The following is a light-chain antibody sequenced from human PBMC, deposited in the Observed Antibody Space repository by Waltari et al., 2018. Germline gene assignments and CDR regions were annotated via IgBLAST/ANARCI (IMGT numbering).Light chain of an antibody. CDR1: QSLTKRY. CDR3: QQYGSSILYT. Sequence: VLTQSPGTLSLSPGERATLSCRDSQSLTKRYLAWYQQKPGQAPRLLIYGASSRAVGIPDRFSGSGSGTDFTLTISRLEPEDSAVYYCQQYGSSILYTFGQGTKLEIK. CDR2: GAS. J-gene: IGKJ2*01. V-gene: IGKV3-20*01.